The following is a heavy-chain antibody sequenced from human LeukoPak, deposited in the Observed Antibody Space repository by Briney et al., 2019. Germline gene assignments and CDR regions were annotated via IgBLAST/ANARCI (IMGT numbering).Heavy chain of an antibody. D-gene: IGHD3-3*01. V-gene: IGHV4-59*01. Sequence: SETLSLTCTVSGGSISSYYWSWIRQPPGKGLEWIGYIYYSGSTNYNPSLKSRVTISVDTSKNQFSLKLSSVTAADTAVYYCAGAGHYDFWSGYYSKYYYYGMDVWGQGTTVTVSS. CDR1: GGSISSYY. J-gene: IGHJ6*02. CDR2: IYYSGST. CDR3: AGAGHYDFWSGYYSKYYYYGMDV.